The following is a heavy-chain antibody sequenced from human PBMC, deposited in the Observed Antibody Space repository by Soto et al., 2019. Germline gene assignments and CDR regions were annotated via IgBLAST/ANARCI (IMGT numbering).Heavy chain of an antibody. V-gene: IGHV3-21*01. J-gene: IGHJ3*02. Sequence: GGSLRLSCAASGFTFSSYSMNWVRQAPGKGLEWVSSISSSSSYIYYADSVKGRFTISRDNAKNSLYLQMNSLRAEDTAVYYCARPFVTGYYDAFDIWGQGTMVTVSS. CDR3: ARPFVTGYYDAFDI. CDR2: ISSSSSYI. D-gene: IGHD3-9*01. CDR1: GFTFSSYS.